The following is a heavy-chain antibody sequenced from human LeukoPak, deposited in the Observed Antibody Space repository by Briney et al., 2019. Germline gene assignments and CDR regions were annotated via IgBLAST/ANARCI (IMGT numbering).Heavy chain of an antibody. CDR2: IIPILGIA. Sequence: GSSVKVSCKASGGTFSSYAISWVRQAPGQGLEWMGRIIPILGIANYAQKFQGRVTITPDKSTSTAYMELSSLRSEDTAVYYCARDRHESNAFDIWGQGTMVTVSS. CDR1: GGTFSSYA. J-gene: IGHJ3*02. CDR3: ARDRHESNAFDI. V-gene: IGHV1-69*04.